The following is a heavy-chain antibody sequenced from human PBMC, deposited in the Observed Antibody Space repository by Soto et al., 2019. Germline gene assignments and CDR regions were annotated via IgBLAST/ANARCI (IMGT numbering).Heavy chain of an antibody. CDR2: ISSSSSYI. Sequence: RLSCAASGFTFRSYSRNWCRQAPGKGLEWVSSISSSSSYIYYADSVKGRFTISRDNAKNSLYLQMNSLRAEDTAVYYCARVVGFCSGGSCYSGAFDIWGQGIMVTVSS. D-gene: IGHD2-15*01. J-gene: IGHJ3*02. CDR1: GFTFRSYS. CDR3: ARVVGFCSGGSCYSGAFDI. V-gene: IGHV3-21*01.